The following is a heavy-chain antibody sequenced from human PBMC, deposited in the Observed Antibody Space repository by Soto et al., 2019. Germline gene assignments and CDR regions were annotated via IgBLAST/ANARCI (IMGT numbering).Heavy chain of an antibody. CDR3: ARLIVGATSVDY. D-gene: IGHD1-26*01. CDR1: GYTFTSYG. Sequence: ASVKVSCKASGYTFTSYGISWVRQAPGQGLEWMGWISAYNGNTNYALKLQGRVTMTTDTSTSTAYMELRSLRSDDTAVYYCARLIVGATSVDYWGQGTLVTVSS. V-gene: IGHV1-18*01. CDR2: ISAYNGNT. J-gene: IGHJ4*02.